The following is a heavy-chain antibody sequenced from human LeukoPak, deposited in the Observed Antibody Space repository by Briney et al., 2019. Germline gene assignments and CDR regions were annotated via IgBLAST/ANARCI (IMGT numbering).Heavy chain of an antibody. CDR2: ITASGGNT. J-gene: IGHJ4*02. CDR1: GFTFSSYA. D-gene: IGHD5-18*01. CDR3: AKGNGYSYGRYYFDY. V-gene: IGHV3-23*01. Sequence: GGSLRLSCAASGFTFSSYAMGWVRQAPGKGLEWVSAITASGGNTYYADSVKGRFTISSDNSKNTLYLQVNSLRAEDTAVYYCAKGNGYSYGRYYFDYWGQGTLVTVSS.